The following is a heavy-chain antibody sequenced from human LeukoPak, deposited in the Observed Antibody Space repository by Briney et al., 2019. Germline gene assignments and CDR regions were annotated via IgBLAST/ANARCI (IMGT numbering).Heavy chain of an antibody. J-gene: IGHJ5*02. CDR3: AQECVDSSGYYSVPNYIDP. CDR1: GFTFSSYW. CDR2: IKQDGSEK. Sequence: QPGGSLRLSCAASGFTFSSYWMSWVRQAPGKGLEWVANIKQDGSEKYYVDSVKGRFTISRDNAKNSLYLQMNSLRAEDTAVYYCAQECVDSSGYYSVPNYIDPWGQGTLVTVSS. V-gene: IGHV3-7*01. D-gene: IGHD3-22*01.